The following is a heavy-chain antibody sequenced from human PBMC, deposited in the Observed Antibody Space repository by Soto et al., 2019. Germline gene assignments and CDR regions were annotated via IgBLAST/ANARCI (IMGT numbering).Heavy chain of an antibody. D-gene: IGHD3-22*01. CDR1: GFTFSSYW. CDR3: ARCWYYYDSRSYCSCDAFDI. Sequence: EVQLVESGGGLVQPGGSLRLSCEASGFTFSSYWMHWVRQGPGKELVWVSRISSDGSSTNYADSVKGRFTISRDNAKNTLYLQTNSLRAEDTAVYYCARCWYYYDSRSYCSCDAFDIWGHGTMVTVSS. CDR2: ISSDGSST. V-gene: IGHV3-74*01. J-gene: IGHJ3*02.